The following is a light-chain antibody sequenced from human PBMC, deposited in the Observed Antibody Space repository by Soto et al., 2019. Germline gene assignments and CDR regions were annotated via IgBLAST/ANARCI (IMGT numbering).Light chain of an antibody. CDR3: LQHNTYPRT. CDR2: ATS. CDR1: QAIRND. V-gene: IGKV1-17*01. Sequence: DIQMTQSPSSLSASVGDRVTITCRASQAIRNDLGWYQQKPAKAPKRLIYATSSLQSGVPSRLSGSGSGTEFPLTISSLQPEDSATYYCLQHNTYPRTFGQGTKVDIK. J-gene: IGKJ1*01.